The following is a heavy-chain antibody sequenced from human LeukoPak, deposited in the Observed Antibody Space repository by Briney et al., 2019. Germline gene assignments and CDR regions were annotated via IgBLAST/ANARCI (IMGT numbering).Heavy chain of an antibody. CDR3: AGDRNSDWYSPLDY. D-gene: IGHD6-19*01. CDR1: GLTSSTYA. V-gene: IGHV3-23*01. CDR2: ISGIGDYT. Sequence: GGSLRLSCVASGLTSSTYAMSWVRQAPGKGLQWVSAISGIGDYTYYADSVKGRFTISRDNSRNTVYMQMDSLRAEDTAIYYCAGDRNSDWYSPLDYWGQGSQVTVSP. J-gene: IGHJ4*02.